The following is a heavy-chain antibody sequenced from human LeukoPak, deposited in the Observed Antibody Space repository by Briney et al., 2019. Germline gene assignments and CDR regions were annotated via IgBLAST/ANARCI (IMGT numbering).Heavy chain of an antibody. V-gene: IGHV3-23*01. CDR2: ISGSGGST. D-gene: IGHD3-10*01. J-gene: IGHJ4*02. CDR1: GFTVSSNY. Sequence: TGGSLRLSCAASGFTVSSNYMSWVRQAPGKGLEWVSAISGSGGSTYYADSVKGRFTISRDNSKNTLYLQMNSLRAEDTAVYYCAKSGGLYYGSGPLPDIDYWGQGTLVTVSS. CDR3: AKSGGLYYGSGPLPDIDY.